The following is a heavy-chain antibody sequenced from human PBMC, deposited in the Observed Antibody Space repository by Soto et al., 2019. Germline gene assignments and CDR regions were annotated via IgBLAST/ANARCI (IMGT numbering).Heavy chain of an antibody. CDR1: RFAFSSYA. Sequence: QEQLVESGGGVVQPGKSLRLSCAASRFAFSSYAMHWVRQAPGKGLEWLAVISYDGGYENYADSVKGRFTVSRDNSKNTLWLQIKRRRPEDTALYYCAKGTTVTPWRYLDLWGQGTLVTVSS. D-gene: IGHD4-17*01. CDR3: AKGTTVTPWRYLDL. V-gene: IGHV3-30*18. J-gene: IGHJ2*01. CDR2: ISYDGGYE.